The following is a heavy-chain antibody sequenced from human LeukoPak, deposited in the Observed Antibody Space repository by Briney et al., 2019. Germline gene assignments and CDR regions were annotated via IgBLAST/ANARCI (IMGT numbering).Heavy chain of an antibody. CDR3: AKARGYSYGLLYYFDY. CDR1: GFTFDDYA. D-gene: IGHD5-18*01. Sequence: PGGSLRLSCAASGFTFDDYAMHWVRQAPGKGLEWVSGISWNSGSIGYADSVKGRFTISRDNAKNSLYLQMNSLRAEDTALYYCAKARGYSYGLLYYFDYWGQGTLVTVSS. V-gene: IGHV3-9*01. J-gene: IGHJ4*02. CDR2: ISWNSGSI.